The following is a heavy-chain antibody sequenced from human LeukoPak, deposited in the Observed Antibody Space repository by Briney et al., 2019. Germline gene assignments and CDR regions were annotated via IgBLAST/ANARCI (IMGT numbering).Heavy chain of an antibody. CDR1: GFTFSNAW. J-gene: IGHJ4*02. CDR2: IKSKTDGGTT. Sequence: SGGSLRLSCAASGFTFSNAWMSWVRQAPGKRVEWVGRIKSKTDGGTTDYAAPVKGRFTISRDDSKNTLYLQMTSLKTEVTAVYYCTTTITFGGVIVIRWGQGTLVTVSS. CDR3: TTTITFGGVIVIR. V-gene: IGHV3-15*01. D-gene: IGHD3-16*02.